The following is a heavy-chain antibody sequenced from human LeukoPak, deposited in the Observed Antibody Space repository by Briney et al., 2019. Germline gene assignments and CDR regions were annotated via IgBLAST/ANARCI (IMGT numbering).Heavy chain of an antibody. D-gene: IGHD4-23*01. CDR1: GYXFTDYY. CDR2: INPNSGGT. J-gene: IGHJ4*02. Sequence: ASVKVSCKTSGYXFTDYYMHWVRQAPGQGLEWMGWINPNSGGTNYAQKFQGRVTMTRDTSISTAYMELSRLRSDDTVVYYCARGDYGGNLAFDYWGQGTLVTVSS. V-gene: IGHV1-2*02. CDR3: ARGDYGGNLAFDY.